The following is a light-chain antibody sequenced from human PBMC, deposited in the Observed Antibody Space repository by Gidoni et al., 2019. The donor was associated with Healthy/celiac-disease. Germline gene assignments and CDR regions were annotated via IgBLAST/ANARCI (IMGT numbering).Light chain of an antibody. Sequence: DSQMNQSPSTLSASGGDRVTITCRASQSISSWLAWYQQKPGKAPKLLIYKASSLERGVPSRFSGSGSGTEFTLTISSLQPDDFATYYCQQYNSYPLTFXGXTKVEIK. CDR1: QSISSW. J-gene: IGKJ4*01. CDR2: KAS. CDR3: QQYNSYPLT. V-gene: IGKV1-5*03.